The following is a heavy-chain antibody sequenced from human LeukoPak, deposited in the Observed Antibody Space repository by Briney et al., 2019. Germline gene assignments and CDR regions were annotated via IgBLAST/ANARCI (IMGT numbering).Heavy chain of an antibody. CDR1: GGSISSSSYY. V-gene: IGHV4-39*07. CDR3: ARVRDTMIVGGYFDY. J-gene: IGHJ4*02. Sequence: SETLSLTCTVSGGSISSSSYYWGWIRQPPGKGLEWIGSIYYSGSTYYNPSLKSRVTISVDTSKNQFSLKLSSVTAADTAVYYCARVRDTMIVGGYFDYWGQGTLVTVSS. CDR2: IYYSGST. D-gene: IGHD3-22*01.